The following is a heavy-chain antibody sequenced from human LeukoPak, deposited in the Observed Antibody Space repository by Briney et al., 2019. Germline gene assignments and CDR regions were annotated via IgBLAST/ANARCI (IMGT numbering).Heavy chain of an antibody. CDR1: GGTFSSYA. J-gene: IGHJ4*02. Sequence: SVKVSCKASGGTFSSYAISWVRQAPGQGLEWMGRIIPILGIANYAQKFQGRVTITADKSTSTAYMELSSLRSEDTAVYYCASKSLRFLEWFFDYWGQGTLVTVSS. CDR3: ASKSLRFLEWFFDY. D-gene: IGHD3-3*01. V-gene: IGHV1-69*04. CDR2: IIPILGIA.